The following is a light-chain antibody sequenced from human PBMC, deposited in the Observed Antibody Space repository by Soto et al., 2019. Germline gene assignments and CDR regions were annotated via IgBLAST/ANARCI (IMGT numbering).Light chain of an antibody. CDR3: HLYGGSPPHT. J-gene: IGKJ2*01. V-gene: IGKV3-20*01. CDR2: GSS. CDR1: QSVSSNH. Sequence: EIVLTQSPGTLSLSPGERATLSCRASQSVSSNHLAWYQQKPGQAPKLLIYGSSSRATGIPDRISGSGSGTDFTLTISRLEPEYFAMYFCHLYGGSPPHTFGQGTKVEIK.